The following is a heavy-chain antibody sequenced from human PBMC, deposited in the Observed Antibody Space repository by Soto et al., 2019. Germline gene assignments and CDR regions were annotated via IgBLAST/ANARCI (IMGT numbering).Heavy chain of an antibody. V-gene: IGHV1-69*02. CDR1: GGTFSSYT. D-gene: IGHD1-26*01. CDR3: ASWGSYRADYDYGMDV. Sequence: QVQLVQSGAEVKKPGSSVKVSCKASGGTFSSYTISWVRQAPGQGHEWMGRIIPILGIANYAQKFQGRVTITADKSTSTAYMELSSLRSEDTAVYYCASWGSYRADYDYGMDVWGKGTTVTVSS. CDR2: IIPILGIA. J-gene: IGHJ6*04.